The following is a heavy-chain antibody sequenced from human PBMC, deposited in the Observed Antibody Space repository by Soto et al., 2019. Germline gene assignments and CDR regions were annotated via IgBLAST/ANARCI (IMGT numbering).Heavy chain of an antibody. J-gene: IGHJ4*02. D-gene: IGHD2-15*01. CDR2: IYWEDDK. CDR1: GFSLSTSGVG. V-gene: IGHV2-5*02. Sequence: QITLKESGPTLVKPTQTLTLTCTFSGFSLSTSGVGLGGIRRPPVKALEWLGLIYWEDDKRYSPSLKSRLTITKDTSKYQVVLTMTNMQPVDTATYYCAHIPDCRGGSCYSAQFDYWGQGTLVTVSS. CDR3: AHIPDCRGGSCYSAQFDY.